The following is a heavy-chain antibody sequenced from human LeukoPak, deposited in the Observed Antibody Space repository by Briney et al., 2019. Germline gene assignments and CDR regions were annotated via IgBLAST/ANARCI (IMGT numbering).Heavy chain of an antibody. CDR1: GYSVSGAYY. CDR3: ARVRGYSYGRVDY. D-gene: IGHD5-18*01. CDR2: MYHSGDT. V-gene: IGHV4-38-2*02. J-gene: IGHJ4*02. Sequence: SETLSLTCSVSGYSVSGAYYWGWIRQSPGKGLEWIGSMYHSGDTYYNPSLKSRVTISVDTSKNQFSLKLSSVTAADTAVYYCARVRGYSYGRVDYWGQGTLVTVSS.